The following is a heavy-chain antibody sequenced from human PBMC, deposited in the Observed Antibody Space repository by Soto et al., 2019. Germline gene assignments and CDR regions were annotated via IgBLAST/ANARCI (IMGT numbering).Heavy chain of an antibody. Sequence: ASVKVSCKVSGYTLTELSMHWVRQAPGKGLEWMGGFDPEDGETIYAQKFQGRVTMTEDTSTDTAYMELSSLRSEDTAVYYCATDSITTPAFDIWGQGTMVTVS. V-gene: IGHV1-24*01. CDR3: ATDSITTPAFDI. D-gene: IGHD4-4*01. J-gene: IGHJ3*02. CDR2: FDPEDGET. CDR1: GYTLTELS.